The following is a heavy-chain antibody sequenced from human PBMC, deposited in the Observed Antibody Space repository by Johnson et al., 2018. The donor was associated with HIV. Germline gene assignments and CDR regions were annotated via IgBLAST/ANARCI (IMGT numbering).Heavy chain of an antibody. J-gene: IGHJ3*02. Sequence: VQLVESGGGLVQPGGSLRLSCAASGFTFSSYWMSWVRQAPGKGLEWVANIKQDGSEKYYVDSVKGRFTISRNNAKKSLYLQMNSLRAEDTAVYYCAKDWDSWLQPPVDAVDIWGQGTMVTVSS. CDR3: AKDWDSWLQPPVDAVDI. CDR1: GFTFSSYW. D-gene: IGHD5-24*01. V-gene: IGHV3-7*01. CDR2: IKQDGSEK.